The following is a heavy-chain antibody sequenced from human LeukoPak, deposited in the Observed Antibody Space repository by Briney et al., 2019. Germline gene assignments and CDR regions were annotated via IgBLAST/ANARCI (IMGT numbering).Heavy chain of an antibody. J-gene: IGHJ3*02. V-gene: IGHV3-53*01. Sequence: GGSLRLSCAASGFIVSDKYMSWVRQAPGKGLEWVSVIYSGGYTHYADSVKGRFTISRDNSKNTLYLQMNSLRAEDTALYYCARVALHAFDIWGQGTMVTVSS. CDR2: IYSGGYT. CDR3: ARVALHAFDI. CDR1: GFIVSDKY.